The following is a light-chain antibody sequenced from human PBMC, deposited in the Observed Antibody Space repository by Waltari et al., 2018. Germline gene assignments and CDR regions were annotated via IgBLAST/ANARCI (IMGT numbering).Light chain of an antibody. CDR3: QQYKNWPPSPWT. CDR1: QSVSSN. Sequence: EIVMTQSPATLSVSPGDRATLSCRASQSVSSNLAWYQQKPGQAPRLLMYGASTRATGIPARFSGSGSGTEFTLTISSLQSEDFAVYYCQQYKNWPPSPWTFGQGTKVEIK. CDR2: GAS. J-gene: IGKJ1*01. V-gene: IGKV3-15*01.